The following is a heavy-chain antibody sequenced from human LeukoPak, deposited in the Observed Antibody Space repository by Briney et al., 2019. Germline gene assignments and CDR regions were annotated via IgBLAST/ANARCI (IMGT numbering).Heavy chain of an antibody. V-gene: IGHV6-1*01. D-gene: IGHD1-26*01. J-gene: IGHJ4*02. Sequence: SQTLSLTCAISGDSVSSNSAAWNWIRQSPSRGLEWLGRTYYRSKWYNDYAVSVKSRITINPDTSKNQFSLQLNSVTPEDTAVYYCARLQWPFPSAPWELLPSYFDYWGQGTLVTVSS. CDR2: TYYRSKWYN. CDR1: GDSVSSNSAA. CDR3: ARLQWPFPSAPWELLPSYFDY.